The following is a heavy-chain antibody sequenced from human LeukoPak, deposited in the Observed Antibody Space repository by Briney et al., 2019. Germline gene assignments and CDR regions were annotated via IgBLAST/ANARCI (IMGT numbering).Heavy chain of an antibody. D-gene: IGHD5-18*01. Sequence: GGSLRLSCAASGFTFSDYYMSWIRQAPGKGLEWVSYISSSGSTIYYADSVKGRFTISRDNAKNSLYLQMNSLRAEDTAVYYCAKKPRYSYGLSYFDYWGQGTLVTVSS. CDR3: AKKPRYSYGLSYFDY. CDR1: GFTFSDYY. J-gene: IGHJ4*02. V-gene: IGHV3-11*01. CDR2: ISSSGSTI.